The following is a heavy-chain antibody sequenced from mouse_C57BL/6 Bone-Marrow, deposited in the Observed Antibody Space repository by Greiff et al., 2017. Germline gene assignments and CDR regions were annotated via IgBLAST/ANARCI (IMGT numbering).Heavy chain of an antibody. CDR2: ISSGSSTI. CDR1: GFTFSDYG. CDR3: ARRPYYYGSSYGVDY. D-gene: IGHD1-1*01. V-gene: IGHV5-17*01. J-gene: IGHJ4*01. Sequence: DVMLVESGGGLVKPGGSLKLSCAASGFTFSDYGMHWVRQAPEKGLEWVAYISSGSSTIFYADTVKGRFTISRDNAKNTLFLQMTSLGSEDTAMYYCARRPYYYGSSYGVDYWGQGTSVTVSS.